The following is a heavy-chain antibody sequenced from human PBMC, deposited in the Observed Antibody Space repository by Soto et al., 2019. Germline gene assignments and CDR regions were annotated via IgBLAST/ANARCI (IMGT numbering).Heavy chain of an antibody. CDR3: AQTLGLAVAGPGRFDL. CDR1: GGTFSRYA. J-gene: IGHJ2*01. V-gene: IGHV1-69*12. CDR2: IIPIFGTA. Sequence: QVQLVQSGTEVKKPGSSVKVSCKASGGTFSRYAISWVRQAPGQGLEWLGGIIPIFGTANYAQKFQGRVTITXXEXTXTAYMELSSLRSEDTAVYYCAQTLGLAVAGPGRFDLWGRGTLVTVSS. D-gene: IGHD6-19*01.